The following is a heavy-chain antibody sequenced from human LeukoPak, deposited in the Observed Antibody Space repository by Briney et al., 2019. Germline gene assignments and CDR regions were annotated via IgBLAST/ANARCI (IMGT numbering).Heavy chain of an antibody. V-gene: IGHV3-7*01. CDR2: IKQDGSEK. J-gene: IGHJ4*02. CDR1: GFTLSSYW. CDR3: ARVTLEYSSSWYYFDY. D-gene: IGHD6-13*01. Sequence: SGGSLRLSCAASGFTLSSYWMSWVRQAPGKGLEWVANIKQDGSEKYYVDSVKGRFTISRDNAKNTLYLQMNSLRAEDTAVYYCARVTLEYSSSWYYFDYWGQGTLVTVSS.